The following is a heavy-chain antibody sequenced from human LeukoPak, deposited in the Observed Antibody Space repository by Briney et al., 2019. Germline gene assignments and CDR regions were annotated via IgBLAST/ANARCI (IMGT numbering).Heavy chain of an antibody. CDR1: GYTFTGYY. D-gene: IGHD1/OR15-1a*01. J-gene: IGHJ5*02. Sequence: ASVKVSCKASGYTFTGYYMHWVRQAPGQGLEWMGWINPNSGGTNYAQKFQGRVTMTRDTSISTAYMELSRLRSDDTAVYYCARETRWGTNWFDPWGQGTLVTVSS. V-gene: IGHV1-2*02. CDR2: INPNSGGT. CDR3: ARETRWGTNWFDP.